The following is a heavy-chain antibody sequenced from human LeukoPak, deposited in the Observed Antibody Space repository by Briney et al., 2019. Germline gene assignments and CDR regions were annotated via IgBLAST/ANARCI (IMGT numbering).Heavy chain of an antibody. CDR1: GFTFSSYA. CDR3: AKDPFSKQTTVTTPDY. Sequence: GGSLRLSCAASGFTFSSYAMSWVRQAPGKGLEWVSAISGSGGSTYYADSVKGRFTISRDNSKNTLYLQMNSLRAEDTAVYYCAKDPFSKQTTVTTPDYWGQGTLVTVSS. CDR2: ISGSGGST. D-gene: IGHD4-17*01. V-gene: IGHV3-23*01. J-gene: IGHJ4*02.